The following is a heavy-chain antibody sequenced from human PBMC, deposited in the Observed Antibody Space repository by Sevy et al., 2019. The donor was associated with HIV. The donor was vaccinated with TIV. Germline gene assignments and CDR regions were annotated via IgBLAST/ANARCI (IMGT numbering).Heavy chain of an antibody. J-gene: IGHJ4*02. Sequence: GGSLRLSCVASGFTFSTYGMHWVRQAPGKGLEWVAGIWYDGSNKEYVDSVKGRFTISRDNSKDTLHLKMNSLRAEDTAVYYCERANIAVAGIGYYFDHWGQGTLVTVSS. D-gene: IGHD6-19*01. CDR2: IWYDGSNK. CDR3: ERANIAVAGIGYYFDH. CDR1: GFTFSTYG. V-gene: IGHV3-33*01.